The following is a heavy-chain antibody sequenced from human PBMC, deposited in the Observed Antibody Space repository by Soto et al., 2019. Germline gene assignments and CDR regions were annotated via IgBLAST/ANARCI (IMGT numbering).Heavy chain of an antibody. Sequence: QVQLQESGPGLVKPSETLSLTCTVSGGSFKSGSYSWSWIRQPPGKGLEWIGYGYHTGRTSYNPSLKSRFSISMDTSKNQFSLNLDSVTAADTAVYFCARDFAYFDSWGQGTLVTVSS. CDR2: GYHTGRT. CDR1: GGSFKSGSYS. D-gene: IGHD3-3*01. V-gene: IGHV4-61*01. CDR3: ARDFAYFDS. J-gene: IGHJ4*02.